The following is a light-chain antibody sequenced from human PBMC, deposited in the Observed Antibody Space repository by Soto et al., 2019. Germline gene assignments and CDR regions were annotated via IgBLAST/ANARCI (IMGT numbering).Light chain of an antibody. V-gene: IGKV1-39*01. CDR2: GAT. CDR1: QTVESY. CDR3: EQCYSTPYT. J-gene: IGKJ2*01. Sequence: DIQMTQSPSSLSASIGDRVTITCRASQTVESYLNWYQHKPGKAPQLLISGATTLRGGVPSRFSGSASGPDFTLTISSLQPEDVATYYCEQCYSTPYTFGRGTKL.